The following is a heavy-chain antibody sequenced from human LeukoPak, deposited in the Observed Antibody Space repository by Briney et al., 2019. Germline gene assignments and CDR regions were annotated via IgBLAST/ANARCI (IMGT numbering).Heavy chain of an antibody. D-gene: IGHD3-22*01. CDR2: IRSKAYGGTT. CDR3: TRGDYYDSSGYYLLFDC. V-gene: IGHV3-49*04. Sequence: PGGSLRLSCTTSGFTFGDYAMTWVRQAPGKGLEWVGFIRSKAYGGTTEYAASVKGRFTISRDDSKSIAYLQMNSLKTEGTAVYYCTRGDYYDSSGYYLLFDCWGQGTLVTVSS. J-gene: IGHJ4*02. CDR1: GFTFGDYA.